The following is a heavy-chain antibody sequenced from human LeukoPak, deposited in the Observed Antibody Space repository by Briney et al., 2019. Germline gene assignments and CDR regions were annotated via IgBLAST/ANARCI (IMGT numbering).Heavy chain of an antibody. CDR1: GGSISSYY. CDR3: ARTQYDILTGYPYYYAMDV. D-gene: IGHD3-9*01. V-gene: IGHV4-59*12. CDR2: IYYSGST. J-gene: IGHJ6*02. Sequence: TSETLSLTCTVSGGSISSYYWSWIRQPPGKGLEWIGYIYYSGSTNYNPSLKSRVTISVDTSKNQFSLKLSSVTAADTAVYYCARTQYDILTGYPYYYAMDVWGQGTTVTVSS.